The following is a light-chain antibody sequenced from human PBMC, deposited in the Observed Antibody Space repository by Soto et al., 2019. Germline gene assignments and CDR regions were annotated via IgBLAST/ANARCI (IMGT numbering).Light chain of an antibody. J-gene: IGKJ1*01. CDR3: QQYDSYYLT. Sequence: DIQMTQSPSTLSASIGDRVTITCRASQSISSWLAWYQQKPGKAPKLLSYDASKLESGVPSRFSGSGSGTEFSLDISSLQPDDFATDFCQQYDSYYLTFGQGTKVEIK. CDR2: DAS. V-gene: IGKV1-5*01. CDR1: QSISSW.